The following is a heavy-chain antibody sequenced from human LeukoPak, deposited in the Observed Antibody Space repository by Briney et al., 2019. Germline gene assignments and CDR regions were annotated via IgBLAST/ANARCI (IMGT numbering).Heavy chain of an antibody. CDR1: GFTFSSYS. Sequence: GGSLRLSCAASGFTFSSYSMNWVRQAPGKGLEWVSYISSSSSTIYYADSVRGRFTISRDNAKNSLYLQMNSLRAEDTAVYYCASISSSWSLASNGFDYWGQGTLVTVSS. J-gene: IGHJ4*02. CDR2: ISSSSSTI. D-gene: IGHD6-13*01. CDR3: ASISSSWSLASNGFDY. V-gene: IGHV3-48*04.